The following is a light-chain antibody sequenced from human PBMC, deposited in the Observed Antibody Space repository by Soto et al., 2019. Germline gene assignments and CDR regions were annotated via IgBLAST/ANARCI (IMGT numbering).Light chain of an antibody. CDR3: QKYNSVPRT. CDR2: AAS. V-gene: IGKV1-27*01. J-gene: IGKJ1*01. Sequence: DIRMTQSPSSLSASVGDKITITCRASQGINNFLAWYQQKPGEVPKLLIYAASTLQSGVSSRFSGSGSGTVFTLTINSLQPYDVGSYYCQKYNSVPRTFGQGTKVE. CDR1: QGINNF.